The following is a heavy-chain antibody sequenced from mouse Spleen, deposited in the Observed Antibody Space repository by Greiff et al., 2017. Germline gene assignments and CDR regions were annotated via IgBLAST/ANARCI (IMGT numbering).Heavy chain of an antibody. J-gene: IGHJ4*01. Sequence: VQLKESGPGLVKPSQSLSLTCSVTGYSITSGYYWNWIRQFPGNKLEWMGYISYDGSNNYNPSLKNRISITRDTSKNQFFLKLNSVTTEDTATYYCARDDDSYYYAMDYWGQGTSVTVSS. CDR3: ARDDDSYYYAMDY. D-gene: IGHD2-4*01. V-gene: IGHV3-6*01. CDR2: ISYDGSN. CDR1: GYSITSGYY.